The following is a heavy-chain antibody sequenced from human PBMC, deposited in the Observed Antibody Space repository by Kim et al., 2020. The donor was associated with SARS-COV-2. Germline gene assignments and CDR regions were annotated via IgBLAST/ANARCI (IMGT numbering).Heavy chain of an antibody. V-gene: IGHV4-39*01. CDR3: ATRQQQLFDY. Sequence: SETLSLTCTVSGGSISSSSYYWGWIRQPPGKGLEWIGSIYYSGSTYYNPSLKSRVTISVDTSKSQFSLKLSSVTAADTAVYYCATRQQQLFDYWGQGTLVTVSS. J-gene: IGHJ4*02. CDR2: IYYSGST. D-gene: IGHD6-13*01. CDR1: GGSISSSSYY.